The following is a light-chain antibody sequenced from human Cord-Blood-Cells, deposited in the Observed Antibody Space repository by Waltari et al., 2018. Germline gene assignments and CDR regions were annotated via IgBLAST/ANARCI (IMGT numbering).Light chain of an antibody. CDR2: EVS. CDR1: SSDVGGYNY. CDR3: SSYTSSSTLYV. Sequence: QPALTQPASVSGSPGQSLTISCTGTSSDVGGYNYVSWYQQHPGKAPKLMIYEVSNRPSGVSNRFSGSKSGNTASLTISGLQAEDEADYYCSSYTSSSTLYVFGTGTKVTVL. V-gene: IGLV2-14*01. J-gene: IGLJ1*01.